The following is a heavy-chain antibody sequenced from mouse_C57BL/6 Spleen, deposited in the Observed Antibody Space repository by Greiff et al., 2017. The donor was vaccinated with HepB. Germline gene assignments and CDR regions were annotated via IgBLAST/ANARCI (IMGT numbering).Heavy chain of an antibody. CDR3: TKLYPYFDY. J-gene: IGHJ2*01. CDR1: GFNIKDDY. V-gene: IGHV14-4*01. D-gene: IGHD2-1*01. CDR2: IDPENGDT. Sequence: EVKLQESGAELVRPGASVKLSCTASGFNIKDDYMHWVKQRPEQGLEWIGWIDPENGDTEYASKFQGKATITADTSSNTAYLQLSSLTSEDTAVYYCTKLYPYFDYWGQGTTLTVSS.